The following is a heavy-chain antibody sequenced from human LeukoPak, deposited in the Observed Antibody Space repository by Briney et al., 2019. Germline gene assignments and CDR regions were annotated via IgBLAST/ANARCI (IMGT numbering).Heavy chain of an antibody. V-gene: IGHV5-51*01. D-gene: IGHD6-13*01. Sequence: GGSLQISCKGSGYIFTDYWIGWVRQVPGKGLEWMGIIYPGDSDTKYSPSFQGQVTISADRSINTAYLQWSSLRYSDTAIYYCATPYSTSWPWGQGTLVTVSS. J-gene: IGHJ5*02. CDR3: ATPYSTSWP. CDR1: GYIFTDYW. CDR2: IYPGDSDT.